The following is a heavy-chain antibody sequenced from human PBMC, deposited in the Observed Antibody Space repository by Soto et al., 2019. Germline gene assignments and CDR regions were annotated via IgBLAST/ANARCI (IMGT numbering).Heavy chain of an antibody. D-gene: IGHD5-12*01. CDR1: GYTFTSYG. V-gene: IGHV1-18*04. CDR3: AIDPPSVAQYSGYDLGWFDP. J-gene: IGHJ5*02. CDR2: ISAYNGNT. Sequence: ASVKVSGKASGYTFTSYGISWVRQAPGQGLEWMGWISAYNGNTNYAQKLQGRVTMTTDTSTSTAYMGLRSLRSDDTAVYYCAIDPPSVAQYSGYDLGWFDPWGQGTLVTVSS.